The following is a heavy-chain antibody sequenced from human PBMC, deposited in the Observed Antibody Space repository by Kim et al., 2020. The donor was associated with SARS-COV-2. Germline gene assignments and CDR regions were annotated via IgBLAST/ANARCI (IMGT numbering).Heavy chain of an antibody. CDR3: ARGSPSGYCSGGSCYSPDY. CDR1: GGTFSSYA. Sequence: SVKVSCKASGGTFSSYAISWVRQAPGQGLEWMGGIIPIFGTANYAQKFQGRVTITADESTSTAYMELSSLRSDDTAVYYCARGSPSGYCSGGSCYSPDYWGQGTLVTVSS. D-gene: IGHD2-15*01. V-gene: IGHV1-69*13. CDR2: IIPIFGTA. J-gene: IGHJ4*02.